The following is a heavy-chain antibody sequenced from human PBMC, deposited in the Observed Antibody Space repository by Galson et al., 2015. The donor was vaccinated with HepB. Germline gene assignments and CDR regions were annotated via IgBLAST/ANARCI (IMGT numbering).Heavy chain of an antibody. V-gene: IGHV3-23*01. CDR2: ISGRGESP. J-gene: IGHJ6*02. CDR3: AKDRAPGEAHYFYAMDA. CDR1: GFTFNNYA. Sequence: SLRLSCAASGFTFNNYAISWVRQTPGKGLEWLSVISGRGESPYYADFVKGRFTISRDNSKNTVFLHMNDLRGEDTAVYYCAKDRAPGEAHYFYAMDAWGQGTTVSVSS. D-gene: IGHD1-14*01.